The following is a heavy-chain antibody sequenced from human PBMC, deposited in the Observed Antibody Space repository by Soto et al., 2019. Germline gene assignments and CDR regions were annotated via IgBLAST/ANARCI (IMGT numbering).Heavy chain of an antibody. CDR2: VSGNNGVS. J-gene: IGHJ5*01. CDR1: GYTSADFG. D-gene: IGHD2-8*01. V-gene: IGHV1-18*04. Sequence: GASVKVSCKASGYTSADFGISWVRQAPGQGLEWMGWVSGNNGVSNPAPKVQGRITMTLDTSTDVSYMALRSLRSDDTAIYYCVRDKKSFRVNGNWFDSGGKGTLVTVSS. CDR3: VRDKKSFRVNGNWFDS.